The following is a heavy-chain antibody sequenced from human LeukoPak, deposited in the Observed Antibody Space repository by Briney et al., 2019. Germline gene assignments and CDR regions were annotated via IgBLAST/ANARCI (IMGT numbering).Heavy chain of an antibody. CDR2: IYSGGST. V-gene: IGHV3-53*01. D-gene: IGHD6-19*01. CDR1: VFTVSSNY. CDR3: ARRLLGYSSGWYYFDY. Sequence: PGGSLRLSCADSVFTVSSNYMSWVRQAPGKGLEWVSVIYSGGSTYYADSVKGRFTISRDNSKNTLYLQMNSLRAEDTAVYYCARRLLGYSSGWYYFDYWGQGTLVTVSS. J-gene: IGHJ4*02.